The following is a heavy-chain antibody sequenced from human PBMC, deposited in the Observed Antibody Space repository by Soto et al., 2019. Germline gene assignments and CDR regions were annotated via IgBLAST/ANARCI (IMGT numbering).Heavy chain of an antibody. D-gene: IGHD2-15*01. CDR1: GGSISSGGYS. Sequence: SETLSLTCAVSGGSISSGGYSWSWIRQPPGKGLEWIGYIYHSGSTYYNPSLKSRVTISVDRSKNQFSLKLSSVTAADTAVYYCARGVRGYCSGGSCLTNWFDPWGQGTLVTVSS. J-gene: IGHJ5*02. V-gene: IGHV4-30-2*01. CDR2: IYHSGST. CDR3: ARGVRGYCSGGSCLTNWFDP.